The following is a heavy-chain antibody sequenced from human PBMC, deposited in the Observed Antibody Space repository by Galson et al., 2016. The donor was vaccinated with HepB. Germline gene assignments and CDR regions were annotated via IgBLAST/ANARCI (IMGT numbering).Heavy chain of an antibody. CDR2: INAGNGDT. Sequence: SVKVSCKASGYTFTNYAIHWVRQAPGQRLEWMGWINAGNGDTKYSERFQDRVTITWDTSASTAYMDLSSLRSEDTALYYCASWAGVRSSTTCYGVFDFWGQGALVTVSS. D-gene: IGHD2-2*01. CDR1: GYTFTNYA. J-gene: IGHJ4*02. CDR3: ASWAGVRSSTTCYGVFDF. V-gene: IGHV1-3*01.